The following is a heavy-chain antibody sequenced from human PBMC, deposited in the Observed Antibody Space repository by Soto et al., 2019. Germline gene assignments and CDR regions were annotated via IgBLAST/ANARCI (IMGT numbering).Heavy chain of an antibody. J-gene: IGHJ6*02. V-gene: IGHV3-30*18. CDR2: ISYDGSNK. Sequence: QVQLVESGGGVVQPGRSLRLSCAASGFTFSSYGMHWLHQAPGTGLEWVAVISYDGSNKYYADSVKGRFTISRDNSKNTLYLQMNSLRADDTAVYYFAKDLGWNYGYYYCGMYVWGQGTTVTVSS. D-gene: IGHD1-7*01. CDR3: AKDLGWNYGYYYCGMYV. CDR1: GFTFSSYG.